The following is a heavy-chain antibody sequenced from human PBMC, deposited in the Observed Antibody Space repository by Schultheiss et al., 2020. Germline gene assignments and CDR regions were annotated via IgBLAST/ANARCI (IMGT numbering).Heavy chain of an antibody. CDR2: IGTAGDS. V-gene: IGHV3-13*01. J-gene: IGHJ3*02. Sequence: GGSLRLSCAASGFTFSSNDMHWVRQATGKGLEWVSAIGTAGDSYYPGSVKGRFTISRENAKNSLYLQMNSLRAGDTAVYYCARGLGYCSGGVCTDAFDIWGQGTMVTVSS. D-gene: IGHD2-15*01. CDR1: GFTFSSND. CDR3: ARGLGYCSGGVCTDAFDI.